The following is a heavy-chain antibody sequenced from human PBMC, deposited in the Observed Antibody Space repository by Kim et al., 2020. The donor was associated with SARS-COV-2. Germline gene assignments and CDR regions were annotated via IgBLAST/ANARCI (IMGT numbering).Heavy chain of an antibody. V-gene: IGHV3-21*01. Sequence: GGSLRLSCAASGFTFSSYSMNWVRQAPGKGLEWVSSISSSSSYIYYADSVKGRFTISRDNAKNSLYLQMNSLRAEDTAVYYCASLGYCSGGSCSYAPYYYYGMDVWGQGTTVTVSS. D-gene: IGHD2-15*01. J-gene: IGHJ6*02. CDR1: GFTFSSYS. CDR2: ISSSSSYI. CDR3: ASLGYCSGGSCSYAPYYYYGMDV.